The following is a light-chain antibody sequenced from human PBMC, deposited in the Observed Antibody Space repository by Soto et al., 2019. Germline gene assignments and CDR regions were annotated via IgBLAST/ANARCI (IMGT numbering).Light chain of an antibody. CDR3: QQYNNWPLT. Sequence: EIVMTQSPATLSVSPGERATLSCRASQSVSSNLAWYQQKPGQVPTLLIYVASTRATGVPARFSGSGSGTEFTHTISSLQSEDFAVYYCQQYNNWPLTFGGGTKVEIK. V-gene: IGKV3-15*01. J-gene: IGKJ4*01. CDR2: VAS. CDR1: QSVSSN.